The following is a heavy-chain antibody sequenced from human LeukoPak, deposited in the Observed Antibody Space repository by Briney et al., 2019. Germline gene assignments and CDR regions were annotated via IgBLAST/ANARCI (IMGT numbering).Heavy chain of an antibody. CDR1: GGSFSGYY. V-gene: IGHV4-34*01. J-gene: IGHJ4*02. CDR3: ARGYSYVWDFDY. D-gene: IGHD5-18*01. Sequence: SETLSLTCAVYGGSFSGYYWSWTRQPPGKGLEWIGEINHSGSTNYNPSLKSRVTISVDTSKNQFSLKLSSVTAADTAVYYCARGYSYVWDFDYWGQGTLVTVSS. CDR2: INHSGST.